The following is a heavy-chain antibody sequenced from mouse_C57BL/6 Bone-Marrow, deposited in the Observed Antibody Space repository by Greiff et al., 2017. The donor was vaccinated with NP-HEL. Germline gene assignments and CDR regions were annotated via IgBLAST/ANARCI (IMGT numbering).Heavy chain of an antibody. D-gene: IGHD1-1*01. CDR2: ISNGGGST. J-gene: IGHJ1*03. CDR1: GFTFSDYY. CDR3: AITTVPHWYFDV. Sequence: EVQLVESGGGLVQPGGSLKLSCAASGFTFSDYYMYWVRQTPEKRLEWVAYISNGGGSTYYPDTVKGRFTISRDNAKNTLYLQMSRLKSEDTAMYYCAITTVPHWYFDVWGTGTTVTVSS. V-gene: IGHV5-12*01.